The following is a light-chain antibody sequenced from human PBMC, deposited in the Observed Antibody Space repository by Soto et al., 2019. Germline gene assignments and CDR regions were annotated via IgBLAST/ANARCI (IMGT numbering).Light chain of an antibody. J-gene: IGLJ2*01. V-gene: IGLV2-23*02. CDR3: CSFAGGATFV. CDR1: SNDIGGYNL. Sequence: QSALTQPASVSGSPGQSITISCTGTSNDIGGYNLVSWYQQHPGKAPKLIIYEASERPSGVSDRFSGSRSGNTASLTISTLQAEDEADYSCCSFAGGATFVFGGGTKLPS. CDR2: EAS.